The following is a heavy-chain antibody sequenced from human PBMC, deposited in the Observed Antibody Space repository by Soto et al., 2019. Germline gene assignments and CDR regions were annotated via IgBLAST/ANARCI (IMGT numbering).Heavy chain of an antibody. CDR1: GGSISSGGYY. CDR2: IYSGST. J-gene: IGHJ4*02. Sequence: PSETLSLTCTVSGGSISSGGYYWSWIRQHPGKGLEWIGYIYSGSTYYNPSLKSRVTISVDTSKNQFSLKLSSVTAADTAVYYCARTPDVWGQGTLVTVSS. CDR3: ARTPDV. V-gene: IGHV4-31*03.